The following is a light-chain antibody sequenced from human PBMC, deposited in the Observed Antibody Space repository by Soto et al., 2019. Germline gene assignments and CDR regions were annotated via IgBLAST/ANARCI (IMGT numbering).Light chain of an antibody. Sequence: DIQMTQSPSSLSASVVDRVTLACRASQSISNYLNWYQQRPGKAPKLLIYAASSLQSGVPSRFSGSGSGTDFTLTISSLQPEDFVTYYCQQTYSTPITFGQGTRLEIK. J-gene: IGKJ5*01. CDR1: QSISNY. CDR2: AAS. V-gene: IGKV1-39*01. CDR3: QQTYSTPIT.